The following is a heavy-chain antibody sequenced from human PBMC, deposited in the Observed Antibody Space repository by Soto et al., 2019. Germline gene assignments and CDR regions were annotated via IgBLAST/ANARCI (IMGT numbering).Heavy chain of an antibody. D-gene: IGHD6-13*01. Sequence: ASVKVSCKASGYTFTSYGISWVRQAPGQGLEWMGIINPSGGSTSYAQKFQGRVTMTRDTSTSTVYMELSSLRSEDTAVYYCARSVSSPPHYYYYVMDVWGQGSTVTVSS. CDR2: INPSGGST. CDR1: GYTFTSYG. J-gene: IGHJ6*02. V-gene: IGHV1-46*01. CDR3: ARSVSSPPHYYYYVMDV.